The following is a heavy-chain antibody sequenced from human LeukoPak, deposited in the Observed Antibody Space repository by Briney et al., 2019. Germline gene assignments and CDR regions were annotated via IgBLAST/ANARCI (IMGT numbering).Heavy chain of an antibody. CDR2: ISGSGDST. V-gene: IGHV3-23*01. D-gene: IGHD3-10*01. Sequence: GGSLRLSCAASGFTFSNYAMSWVRQAPGKGLEWVSGISGSGDSTYYADSVKGRFTISRDNSKNTLYLQMNSLRAEDTAVYYCAREGVGYGMDVWGQGTTVTVSS. CDR1: GFTFSNYA. CDR3: AREGVGYGMDV. J-gene: IGHJ6*02.